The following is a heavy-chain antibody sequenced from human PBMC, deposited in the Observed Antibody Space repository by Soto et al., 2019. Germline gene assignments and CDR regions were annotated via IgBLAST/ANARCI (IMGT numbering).Heavy chain of an antibody. D-gene: IGHD6-6*01. J-gene: IGHJ6*02. CDR3: ERQLSSIAASYFYYYQGMDV. Sequence: SETLSLTCTVSGGSISSSSYYWGWIRQPPGKGLEWIGSIYYSGSTYYNPSLKSRVTISVDTSKNQFSLKLSSVTAADTAVYYCERQLSSIAASYFYYYQGMDVWGQGPTATASS. CDR2: IYYSGST. V-gene: IGHV4-39*01. CDR1: GGSISSSSYY.